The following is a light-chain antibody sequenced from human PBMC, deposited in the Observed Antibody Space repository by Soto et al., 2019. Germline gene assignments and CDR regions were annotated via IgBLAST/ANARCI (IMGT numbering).Light chain of an antibody. Sequence: DIQMTQSPSTLSASVGDRVTITCRASQSVSRWLAWYHQKPGKAPKLLIYGSSTLESGVPSRFRGSGSGTEFTLTISSLQPDDFATYYCQQYDGVVSVGGGTKVEIK. CDR3: QQYDGVVS. V-gene: IGKV1-5*03. J-gene: IGKJ4*01. CDR2: GSS. CDR1: QSVSRW.